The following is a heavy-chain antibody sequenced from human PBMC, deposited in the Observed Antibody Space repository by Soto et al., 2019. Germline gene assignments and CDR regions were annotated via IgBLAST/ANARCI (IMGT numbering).Heavy chain of an antibody. V-gene: IGHV3-30-3*01. CDR3: ARESGYSSSSFSY. D-gene: IGHD6-6*01. Sequence: QVQLVESGGGVVQPGRSLRLSCAASGFTFSSYAMHWVRQAPGKGLEWVAVISYDGSNKYYADSVKGRFTISRDNSKNTLYLQMNSLRAEDTAVYYCARESGYSSSSFSYWGQGTLVTVSS. J-gene: IGHJ4*02. CDR2: ISYDGSNK. CDR1: GFTFSSYA.